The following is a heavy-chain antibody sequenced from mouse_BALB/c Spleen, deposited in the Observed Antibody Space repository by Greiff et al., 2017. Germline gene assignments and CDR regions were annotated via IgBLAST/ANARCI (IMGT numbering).Heavy chain of an antibody. CDR2: IRNKANGYTT. CDR1: GFTFTDYY. Sequence: EVQLVESGGGLVQPGGSLRLSCATSGFTFTDYYMSWVRQPPGKALEWLGFIRNKANGYTTEYSASVKGRFTISRDNSQSILYLQMNTLRAEDSATYYCARDMQWYFDVWGAGTTVTVSS. J-gene: IGHJ1*01. CDR3: ARDMQWYFDV. D-gene: IGHD6-1*01. V-gene: IGHV7-3*02.